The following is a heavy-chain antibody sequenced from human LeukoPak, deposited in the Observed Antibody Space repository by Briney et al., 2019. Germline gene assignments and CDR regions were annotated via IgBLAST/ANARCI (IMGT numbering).Heavy chain of an antibody. CDR2: MNPNSGNT. D-gene: IGHD2-15*01. CDR3: ARVRVVAKKNNWFDP. V-gene: IGHV1-8*01. CDR1: GYTFTSYD. J-gene: IGHJ5*02. Sequence: GASVKVSCKASGYTFTSYDINWVRQATGQGLEWMGWMNPNSGNTGYAQKFQGRVTMTRNTSISTAYMELSSLRSDDTAVYYCARVRVVAKKNNWFDPWGQGTLVTVSS.